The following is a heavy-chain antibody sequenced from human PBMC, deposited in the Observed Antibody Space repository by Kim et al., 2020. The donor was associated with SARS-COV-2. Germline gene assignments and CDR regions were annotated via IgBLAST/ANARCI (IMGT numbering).Heavy chain of an antibody. D-gene: IGHD2-2*01. CDR3: TRGYCSSTSCLGWFES. V-gene: IGHV3-20*01. Sequence: GGSLRLSCEGSGFMFNIFGMSWVRQVPGKGLEWVSGITGDGGSTGYADSVKGRFTISRDNARNSLYLQMASLRAEDTALYHCTRGYCSSTSCLGWFESWGQGTLVTVSS. CDR1: GFMFNIFG. J-gene: IGHJ5*01. CDR2: ITGDGGST.